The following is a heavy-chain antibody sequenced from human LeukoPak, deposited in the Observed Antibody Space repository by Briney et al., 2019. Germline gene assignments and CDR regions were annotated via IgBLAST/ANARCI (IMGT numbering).Heavy chain of an antibody. Sequence: PSETLSLTCTVSGGSISSSSYYWGWIRQPPGKGLEWIGSIYYSGSTNYNPSLKSRVTISVDTSKNQFSLKLSSVTAADTAVYYCARRWISIWRQWLALSPDWYFDLWGRGTLVTVSS. D-gene: IGHD6-19*01. J-gene: IGHJ2*01. CDR3: ARRWISIWRQWLALSPDWYFDL. CDR2: IYYSGST. V-gene: IGHV4-39*07. CDR1: GGSISSSSYY.